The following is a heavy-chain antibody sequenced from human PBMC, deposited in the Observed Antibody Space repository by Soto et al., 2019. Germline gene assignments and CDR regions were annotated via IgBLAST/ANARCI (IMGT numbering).Heavy chain of an antibody. CDR2: ISGSGVST. CDR3: AKGYYYDSSGYPFGH. Sequence: GGSLRLSCAASGFTFSSYAMSWVRQAPGKGLEWVSAISGSGVSTYYADSVKGRFTISRDNSKNTLYLQMNSLRAEDTAVYYCAKGYYYDSSGYPFGHWGQGTLVTVSS. CDR1: GFTFSSYA. D-gene: IGHD3-22*01. J-gene: IGHJ4*02. V-gene: IGHV3-23*01.